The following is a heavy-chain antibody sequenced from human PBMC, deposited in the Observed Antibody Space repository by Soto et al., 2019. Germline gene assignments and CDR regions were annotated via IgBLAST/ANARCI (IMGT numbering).Heavy chain of an antibody. J-gene: IGHJ4*02. CDR1: GFTFDDYG. V-gene: IGHV3-20*04. CDR2: INWNGGSS. Sequence: GGSLRLSCAASGFTFDDYGMSWVRQAPGKGLEWVSGINWNGGSSGYADSVKGRFTISRDNAKNSLYLQMNSLRGGDTALYYCARARGYSYPTGFDYWGQGTPVTVSS. CDR3: ARARGYSYPTGFDY. D-gene: IGHD5-18*01.